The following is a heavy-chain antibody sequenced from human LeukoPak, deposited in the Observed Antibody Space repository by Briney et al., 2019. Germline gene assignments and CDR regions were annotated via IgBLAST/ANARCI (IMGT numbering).Heavy chain of an antibody. Sequence: GGSLRLSCAASGFSFSTYWMSWVRQTPEKGLEFVANINQDASVRNYMDSLKGRCTISRDNAKKSVYLEINSLRADDTAVYFCARDPGSSSFDLWGQGALVTVSS. CDR1: GFSFSTYW. D-gene: IGHD1-7*01. V-gene: IGHV3-7*01. J-gene: IGHJ4*02. CDR2: INQDASVR. CDR3: ARDPGSSSFDL.